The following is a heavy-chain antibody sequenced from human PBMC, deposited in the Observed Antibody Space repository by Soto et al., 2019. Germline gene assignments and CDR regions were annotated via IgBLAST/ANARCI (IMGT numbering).Heavy chain of an antibody. D-gene: IGHD2-21*02. CDR1: GGSIGSSSYF. V-gene: IGHV4-39*01. CDR3: ARHPSDFWFDP. CDR2: IYYSGST. J-gene: IGHJ5*02. Sequence: SETLSLTSTVSGGSIGSSSYFWGWIRQPPGKGLEWIGSIYYSGSTYYNPSLKSRVTVSVDTSKNQFSLKLSSVTAADTAVYYCARHPSDFWFDPWGQGTLVTVSS.